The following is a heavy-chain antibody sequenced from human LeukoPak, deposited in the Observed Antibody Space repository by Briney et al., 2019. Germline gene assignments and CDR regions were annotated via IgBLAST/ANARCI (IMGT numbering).Heavy chain of an antibody. CDR2: IYSGGSR. V-gene: IGHV3-53*01. D-gene: IGHD2-15*01. J-gene: IGHJ4*02. CDR1: GFTVSNNY. Sequence: GGSLRLSCAASGFTVSNNYMSWVRQAPGKGLEWVSLIYSGGSRYYADSVKGRFTISRDNSKNTLYLHMNSVRGEDTAMYYCANGDCRGGRCSSGAHWGQGTLVTVSS. CDR3: ANGDCRGGRCSSGAH.